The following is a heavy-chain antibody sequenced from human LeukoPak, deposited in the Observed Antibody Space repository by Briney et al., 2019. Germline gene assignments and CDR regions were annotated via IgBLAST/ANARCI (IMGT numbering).Heavy chain of an antibody. CDR3: ARVGTFYYDSSVYYYDY. Sequence: SVKVSCKASGGTFSSYAISWVRQAPGQGLEWMGGIIPIFGTANYAQKFQGRVTITADESTSTAYMELSSLRSEDTAVYYCARVGTFYYDSSVYYYDYWGQGTLVTVSS. J-gene: IGHJ4*02. CDR1: GGTFSSYA. V-gene: IGHV1-69*13. CDR2: IIPIFGTA. D-gene: IGHD3-22*01.